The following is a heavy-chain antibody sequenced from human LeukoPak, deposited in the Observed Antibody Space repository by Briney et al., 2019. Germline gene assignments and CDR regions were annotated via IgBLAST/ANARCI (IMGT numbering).Heavy chain of an antibody. CDR2: MNPNSGNT. D-gene: IGHD6-6*01. CDR3: ARGSSSNYYDGMDV. J-gene: IGHJ6*02. V-gene: IGHV1-8*01. Sequence: AASVKVSCKASGYTFTSYDINWVRQATGQGLEWMGWMNPNSGNTGYAQKFQGRVTMTRDTSITTAYMELSSLRSEDTAVYYCARGSSSNYYDGMDVWGQGATVTVSS. CDR1: GYTFTSYD.